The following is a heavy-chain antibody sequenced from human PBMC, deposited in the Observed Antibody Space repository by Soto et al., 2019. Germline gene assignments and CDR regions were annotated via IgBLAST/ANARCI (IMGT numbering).Heavy chain of an antibody. J-gene: IGHJ4*02. Sequence: QVPGKGLEWMGRIDPSDSYTTYSPSFHGHVTISADKSISTAYLQWSRLQASDTAMYYCARRESAYCSGGTCSVLDYWGQGTRVTVSS. V-gene: IGHV5-10-1*01. CDR3: ARRESAYCSGGTCSVLDY. D-gene: IGHD2-15*01. CDR2: IDPSDSYT.